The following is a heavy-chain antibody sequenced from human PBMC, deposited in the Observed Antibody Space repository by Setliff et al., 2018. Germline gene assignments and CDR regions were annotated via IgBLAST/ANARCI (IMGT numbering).Heavy chain of an antibody. Sequence: PSETLSPTCAVYGGSFSGYYWSWIRQPPGKGLEWIGEINHSGSTNYNPSLKSRVTISVDTSKNQFPLKLSSVTAADTAVYYCARVPNFCSGYLDYWGQGTLVTVSS. V-gene: IGHV4-34*01. J-gene: IGHJ4*02. CDR3: ARVPNFCSGYLDY. D-gene: IGHD3-3*01. CDR1: GGSFSGYY. CDR2: INHSGST.